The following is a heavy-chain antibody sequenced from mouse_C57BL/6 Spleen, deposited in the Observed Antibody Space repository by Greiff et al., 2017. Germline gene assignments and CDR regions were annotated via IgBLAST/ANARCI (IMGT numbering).Heavy chain of an antibody. Sequence: EVQLVESGGDLVKPGGSLKLSCAASGFTFSSYGMSWVRQTPDKRLEWVATISSGGSYTYYPDSVKGRFTISRDNAKNTLYLQMSSLKSEDTAMYYCARMGDGGFAYWGQGTLVTVSA. D-gene: IGHD3-3*01. V-gene: IGHV5-6*01. CDR1: GFTFSSYG. J-gene: IGHJ3*01. CDR2: ISSGGSYT. CDR3: ARMGDGGFAY.